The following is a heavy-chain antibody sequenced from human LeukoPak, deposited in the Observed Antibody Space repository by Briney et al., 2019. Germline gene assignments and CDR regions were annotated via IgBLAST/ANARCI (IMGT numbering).Heavy chain of an antibody. D-gene: IGHD2-8*01. CDR1: GFTFSSYA. CDR2: ISGSGGSA. J-gene: IGHJ4*02. Sequence: GGSLRLSCAASGFTFSSYAMSWVRQAPGKGLEWVSAISGSGGSAYYADSVKGRFTISRDNSKNTLYLQMNSLRAEDTAVYYCAKMGVLMVYAPVFDYWGQGTLVTVSS. V-gene: IGHV3-23*01. CDR3: AKMGVLMVYAPVFDY.